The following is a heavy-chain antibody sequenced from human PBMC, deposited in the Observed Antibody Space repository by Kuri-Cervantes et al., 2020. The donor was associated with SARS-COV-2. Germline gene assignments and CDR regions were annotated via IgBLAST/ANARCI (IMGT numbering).Heavy chain of an antibody. CDR3: ARDGVKDDYGFSSY. V-gene: IGHV3-48*02. CDR1: GLTFSSYS. Sequence: LSLTCAASGLTFSSYSMNWVRQAPGKGLEWVSYISSSSSTIYYADSVKGRFTISRDNAKNSLYLQMNSLRDEDTAVYYCARDGVKDDYGFSSYWGQGTLVTVSS. J-gene: IGHJ4*02. D-gene: IGHD4-17*01. CDR2: ISSSSSTI.